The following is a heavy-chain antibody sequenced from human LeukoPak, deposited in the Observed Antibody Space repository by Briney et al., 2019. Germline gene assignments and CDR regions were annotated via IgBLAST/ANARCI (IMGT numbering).Heavy chain of an antibody. D-gene: IGHD5-18*01. Sequence: RTGGSLTLSCAASVFSFSNYAMNWVRQAPGKGLEWIAHISGSGSSIHYADSVKGRVTISRDNAKNSLYLQMNSLRAEDTAVYYCARDRVDTALVTGPAGLVFVSYDYYYMDVWGKGTTVTVSS. V-gene: IGHV3-48*03. CDR3: ARDRVDTALVTGPAGLVFVSYDYYYMDV. J-gene: IGHJ6*03. CDR1: VFSFSNYA. CDR2: ISGSGSSI.